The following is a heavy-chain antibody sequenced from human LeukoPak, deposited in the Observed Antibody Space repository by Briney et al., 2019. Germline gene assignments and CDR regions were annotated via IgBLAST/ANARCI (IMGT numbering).Heavy chain of an antibody. D-gene: IGHD2-2*01. Sequence: ASVKVSCKASGYTFTTYYMHWVRQAPGQELQWMGIINPSSGSTSYAQKFQGRVTMTRDTSTSTVYMDLSSLTSEDTAVYYCARSGLVQSKNWFDPWGQGTLVIVSS. V-gene: IGHV1-46*01. J-gene: IGHJ5*02. CDR1: GYTFTTYY. CDR2: INPSSGST. CDR3: ARSGLVQSKNWFDP.